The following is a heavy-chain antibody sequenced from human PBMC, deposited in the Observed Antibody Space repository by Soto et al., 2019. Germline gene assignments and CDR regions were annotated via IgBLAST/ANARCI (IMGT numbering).Heavy chain of an antibody. CDR3: ARVYYDILTGYSAEFDY. V-gene: IGHV1-18*01. CDR1: GYTFTSYG. Sequence: QVQLVQSGAEVKKPGASVKVSCKASGYTFTSYGISWVRQAPGQGLEWMGWISAYNGNTNYAQKLQGRVTMTTDTSTRTAYMELRSLRSDDTAVYYCARVYYDILTGYSAEFDYWGQGTLVTVSS. J-gene: IGHJ4*02. D-gene: IGHD3-9*01. CDR2: ISAYNGNT.